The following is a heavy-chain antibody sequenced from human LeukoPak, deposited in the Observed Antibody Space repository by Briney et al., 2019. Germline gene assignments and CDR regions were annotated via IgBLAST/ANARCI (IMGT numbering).Heavy chain of an antibody. CDR3: FMQTDSSGYYHSFDY. CDR1: GFTFSSYG. Sequence: PGRSLRLSCAASGFTFSSYGMHWVRQAPGKGLEWVAVIWYGGSNKYYADSVKGRFTISRDNSKNTLYLQMNSLRAEDTAVYYCFMQTDSSGYYHSFDYWGQGTLVTVSS. J-gene: IGHJ4*02. CDR2: IWYGGSNK. V-gene: IGHV3-33*08. D-gene: IGHD3-22*01.